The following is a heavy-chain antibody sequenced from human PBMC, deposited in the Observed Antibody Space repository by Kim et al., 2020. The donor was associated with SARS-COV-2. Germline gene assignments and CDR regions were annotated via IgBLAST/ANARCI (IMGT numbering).Heavy chain of an antibody. CDR3: ARDRESAYDILTGPPYYYYYYGMDV. V-gene: IGHV3-11*05. D-gene: IGHD3-9*01. J-gene: IGHJ6*02. CDR2: ISSSSSYT. CDR1: GFTFSDYY. Sequence: GGSLRLSCAASGFTFSDYYMSWIRQAPGKGLEWVSYISSSSSYTNYADSVKGRFTISRDNAKNSLYLQMNSLRAEDTAVYYCARDRESAYDILTGPPYYYYYYGMDVWGQGTTVTVSS.